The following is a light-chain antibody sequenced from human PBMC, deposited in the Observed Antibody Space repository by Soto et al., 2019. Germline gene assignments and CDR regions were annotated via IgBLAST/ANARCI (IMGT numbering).Light chain of an antibody. CDR3: QQYGNSPTWT. CDR1: QSVSSSY. V-gene: IGKV3-20*01. Sequence: EIVLTQSPGTLSLSPGERVTLSCRASQSVSSSYLAWYQQKPGQAPRLLIYGASSRATGIPDRFSGSGSGTDFTLTISRLEPEDFALYYCQQYGNSPTWTFGHGTKVEIK. CDR2: GAS. J-gene: IGKJ1*01.